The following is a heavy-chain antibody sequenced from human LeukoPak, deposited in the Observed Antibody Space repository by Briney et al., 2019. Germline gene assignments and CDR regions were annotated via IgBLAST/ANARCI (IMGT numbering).Heavy chain of an antibody. CDR3: ARGKKQQEGSGDYFDY. Sequence: SETLSLTCVVYGGSFSGYYWSWIRQPPGKGLEWIGEINHSGSTNYNPSLKSRVTISVDTSKNQFSLKLSSVTAADTAVYYCARGKKQQEGSGDYFDYWGQGTLVTVSS. CDR1: GGSFSGYY. V-gene: IGHV4-34*01. D-gene: IGHD6-13*01. J-gene: IGHJ4*02. CDR2: INHSGST.